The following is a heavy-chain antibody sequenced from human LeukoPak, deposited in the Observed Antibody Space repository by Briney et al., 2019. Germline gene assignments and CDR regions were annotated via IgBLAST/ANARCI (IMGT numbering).Heavy chain of an antibody. Sequence: SETLSLTCTVSGGSISSYYWSWLRQPPGKGLEWIGYIYYSGSTNYNPSLKSRVTISVDTSKNQFSLKLSSVTAADTAVYYCARQATVTKALDYWGQGTLVTVSS. J-gene: IGHJ4*02. CDR1: GGSISSYY. CDR3: ARQATVTKALDY. V-gene: IGHV4-59*08. D-gene: IGHD4-17*01. CDR2: IYYSGST.